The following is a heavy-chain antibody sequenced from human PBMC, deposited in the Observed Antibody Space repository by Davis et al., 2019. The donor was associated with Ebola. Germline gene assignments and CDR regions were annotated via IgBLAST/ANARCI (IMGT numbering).Heavy chain of an antibody. D-gene: IGHD6-13*01. CDR3: ARSTTGYSSSWTTDY. CDR2: ISSSGSTI. J-gene: IGHJ4*02. CDR1: GFTFSSYW. V-gene: IGHV3-48*04. Sequence: GGSLRLSCAASGFTFSSYWMSWVRQAPGKGLEWVSYISSSGSTIYYADSVKGRFTISRDNAKNSLYLQMNSLRAEDTAVYYCARSTTGYSSSWTTDYWGQGTLVTVSS.